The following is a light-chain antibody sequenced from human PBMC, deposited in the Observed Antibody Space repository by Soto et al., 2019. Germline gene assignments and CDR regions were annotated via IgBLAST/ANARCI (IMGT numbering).Light chain of an antibody. CDR3: QQYNSYQLT. J-gene: IGKJ4*01. V-gene: IGKV1-5*01. CDR1: QSIDRW. Sequence: DIQMTQSPSTLSASVGDRVTITCRASQSIDRWLAWYQQRPGRAPKLLIYDVANLETGVPSRFSGSGSETEFTLTISSLQPDDFAIYYCQQYNSYQLTFGGGTQVDIK. CDR2: DVA.